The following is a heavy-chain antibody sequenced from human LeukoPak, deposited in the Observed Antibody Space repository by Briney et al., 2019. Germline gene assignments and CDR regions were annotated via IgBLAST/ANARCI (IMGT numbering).Heavy chain of an antibody. CDR2: IYYSGST. J-gene: IGHJ3*02. Sequence: SETLSLTCTVSGGSISSGGYYWSWIRQHPGKGLEWIGYIYYSGSTYYNPSLKSRVTISVYTSKNQFSLKLSSVTAADTAVYYCARVRLSAFDIWGQGTMVTVSS. CDR3: ARVRLSAFDI. CDR1: GGSISSGGYY. V-gene: IGHV4-31*03.